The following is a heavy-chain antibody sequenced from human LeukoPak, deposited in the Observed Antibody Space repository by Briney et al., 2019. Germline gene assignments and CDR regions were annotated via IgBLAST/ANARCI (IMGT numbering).Heavy chain of an antibody. CDR1: GYNFTTNS. Sequence: SSNASGYNFTTNSMHCVRQAPCHSLESMGWINPNSGGTNYAQKFQGRVTMTRDTSISTAYMELSRLRSDDTAVYYCARGVGARRPDYWGQGTLVTVSS. CDR2: INPNSGGT. CDR3: ARGVGARRPDY. D-gene: IGHD1-26*01. J-gene: IGHJ4*02. V-gene: IGHV1-2*02.